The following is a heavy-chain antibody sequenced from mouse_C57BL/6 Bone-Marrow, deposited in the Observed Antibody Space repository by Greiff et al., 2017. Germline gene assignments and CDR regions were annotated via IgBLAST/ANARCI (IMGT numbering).Heavy chain of an antibody. J-gene: IGHJ4*01. V-gene: IGHV5-17*01. CDR1: GFTFSDYG. Sequence: EVMLVASGGGLVQPGGSLKLSCASSGFTFSDYGMHWVRQAPEKGLEWVAYISSGSSTIYYADTVKGRFTISRDHAKNTLLLQMTSLGYEAMAMYYCARRLVLDYWGQGTTVTVSS. CDR3: ARRLVLDY. CDR2: ISSGSSTI. D-gene: IGHD2-2*01.